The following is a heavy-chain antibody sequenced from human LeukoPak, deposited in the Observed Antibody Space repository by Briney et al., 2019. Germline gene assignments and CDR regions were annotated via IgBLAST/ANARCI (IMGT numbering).Heavy chain of an antibody. Sequence: GGSLRLSCAASGFIFSSYNMYWVRQAPGKGLEWISYISSSSGTMFYADSVKGRFTISRDNAKNSLYLQMNSLRAEDTAVYYCARDPRSGSYQEDWGQGTLATVSS. D-gene: IGHD1-26*01. CDR2: ISSSSGTM. CDR1: GFIFSSYN. V-gene: IGHV3-48*01. J-gene: IGHJ4*02. CDR3: ARDPRSGSYQED.